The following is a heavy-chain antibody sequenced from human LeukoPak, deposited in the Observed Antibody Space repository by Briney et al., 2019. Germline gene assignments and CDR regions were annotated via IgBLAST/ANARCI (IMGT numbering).Heavy chain of an antibody. V-gene: IGHV3-48*01. Sequence: GGSLRLSCAASGFTFSSYSMNWVRQAPGKGLEWVSYISSSSSTIYYADSVKGRFTISRDNAKNSLYLQMNSLRAEDTAVYYCARDGADYSNYFDYWGQGTLVTVSS. D-gene: IGHD4-11*01. J-gene: IGHJ4*02. CDR2: ISSSSSTI. CDR1: GFTFSSYS. CDR3: ARDGADYSNYFDY.